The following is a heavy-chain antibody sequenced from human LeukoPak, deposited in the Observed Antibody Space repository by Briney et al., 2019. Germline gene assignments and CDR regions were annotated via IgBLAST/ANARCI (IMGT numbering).Heavy chain of an antibody. J-gene: IGHJ3*02. D-gene: IGHD3-22*01. CDR3: ARRRAHYYDSSGYYSRPQKTFDI. Sequence: SETLSLTCAVYGGSFSGYYWTWIRQSPGKGLEWIGEINHTGGTNYNPSLKSRVTISVDTSKNQFSLKVNSVTAADTAIYYCARRRAHYYDSSGYYSRPQKTFDIWGQGTMVTVSP. CDR1: GGSFSGYY. V-gene: IGHV4-34*01. CDR2: INHTGGT.